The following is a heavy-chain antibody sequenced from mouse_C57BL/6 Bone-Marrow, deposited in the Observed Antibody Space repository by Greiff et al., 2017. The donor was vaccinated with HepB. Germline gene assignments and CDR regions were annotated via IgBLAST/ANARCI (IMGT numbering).Heavy chain of an antibody. D-gene: IGHD1-1*01. V-gene: IGHV3-1*01. CDR1: GYSITSGYD. Sequence: EVQLVESGPGMVKPSQSLSLTCTVTGYSITSGYDWHWIRHFPGNKLEWMGYISYSGSTNYNPSLKSRISITHDTSKNHFFLKLNSVTTEDTATYYCARSTVVAGAMDYWGQGTSVTVSS. CDR3: ARSTVVAGAMDY. CDR2: ISYSGST. J-gene: IGHJ4*01.